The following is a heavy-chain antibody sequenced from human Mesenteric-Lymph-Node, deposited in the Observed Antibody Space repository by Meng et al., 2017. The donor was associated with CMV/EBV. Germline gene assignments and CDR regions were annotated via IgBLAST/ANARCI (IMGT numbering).Heavy chain of an antibody. D-gene: IGHD6-13*01. V-gene: IGHV3-11*01. CDR1: GFTFTDYY. J-gene: IGHJ5*02. Sequence: GESLKISCAASGFTFTDYYMSWIRQAPGKGLEWVSYISSSGSTIYYADSVKGRFTISRDNAKNSLYLQMNSLRSEDTAVYYCARVKARIAAAGYNWFDPWGQGTLVTVSS. CDR3: ARVKARIAAAGYNWFDP. CDR2: ISSSGSTI.